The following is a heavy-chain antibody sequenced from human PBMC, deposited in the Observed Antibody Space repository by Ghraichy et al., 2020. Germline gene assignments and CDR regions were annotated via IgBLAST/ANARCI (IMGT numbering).Heavy chain of an antibody. Sequence: SQTLSLTCAVSGGSINSANYSWSWIRQPPGKGLEWIGYIYSSGATYYNSSLKGRVTISADGSKNQISLKLSSVTAADTAGYYCARAPYNDDGFYDDGFDTWGQGTKVTVSS. V-gene: IGHV4-30-2*01. J-gene: IGHJ3*02. CDR1: GGSINSANYS. D-gene: IGHD3-22*01. CDR3: ARAPYNDDGFYDDGFDT. CDR2: IYSSGAT.